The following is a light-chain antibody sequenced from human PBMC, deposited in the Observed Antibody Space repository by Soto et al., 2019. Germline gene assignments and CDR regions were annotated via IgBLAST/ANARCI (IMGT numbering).Light chain of an antibody. Sequence: EIVLTQSPCTLSLSPGERATLSCRASQSVSSNYVACYHEKPSQAPRLLIYGTSIRGTGIPDRFSGSGSGTDFTLTISRLEPEDFAVYYCQQYGTSPRTFGRGTKVDIK. CDR3: QQYGTSPRT. CDR1: QSVSSNY. CDR2: GTS. J-gene: IGKJ1*01. V-gene: IGKV3-20*01.